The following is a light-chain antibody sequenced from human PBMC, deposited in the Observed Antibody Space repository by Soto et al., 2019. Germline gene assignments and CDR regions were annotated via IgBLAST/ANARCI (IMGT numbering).Light chain of an antibody. CDR2: DVN. CDR3: SSYTSSNTDV. Sequence: QSVLTQPPSVSGSPGQSVAISCTGTSSDIGSSNGVSWYQQPPGTAPKLMIYDVNNRPSGVPDRFSGSKSGNTASLTISGLQAEDEADYYCSSYTSSNTDVFGTGTKLTVL. J-gene: IGLJ1*01. V-gene: IGLV2-18*02. CDR1: SSDIGSSNG.